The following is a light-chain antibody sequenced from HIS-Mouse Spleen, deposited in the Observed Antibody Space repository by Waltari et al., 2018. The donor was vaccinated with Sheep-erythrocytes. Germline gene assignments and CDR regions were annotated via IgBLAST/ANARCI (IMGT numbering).Light chain of an antibody. CDR2: YDD. CDR3: AAWDDSLNGWV. V-gene: IGLV1-36*01. J-gene: IGLJ3*02. CDR1: SSNIGNHA. Sequence: QSVLTQPPSVSEAPRQRVTISCSGSSSNIGNHAVNWYQQRPGKAPKLLIYYDDLLPSGVSDRFSGSKSGTSASLAISGLQSEDEADYYCAAWDDSLNGWVFGGGTKLTVL.